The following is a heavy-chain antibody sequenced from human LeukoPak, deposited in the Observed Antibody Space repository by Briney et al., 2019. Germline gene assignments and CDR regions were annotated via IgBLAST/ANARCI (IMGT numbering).Heavy chain of an antibody. Sequence: GGSLRLSCAASGFTFSSYAMSWVRQAPGKGLEWVSAISGSGGSTYYADSVKGRFTISRDNSKNTLYLQMNSLRAEDTAVYYCGKSGGAIFGVVTTRLGAFDYWGQGTLVTVSS. CDR3: GKSGGAIFGVVTTRLGAFDY. CDR2: ISGSGGST. V-gene: IGHV3-23*01. D-gene: IGHD3-3*01. J-gene: IGHJ4*02. CDR1: GFTFSSYA.